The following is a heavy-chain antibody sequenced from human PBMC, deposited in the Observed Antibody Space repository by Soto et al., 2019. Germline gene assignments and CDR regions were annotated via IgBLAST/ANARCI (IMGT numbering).Heavy chain of an antibody. CDR1: GGSISSYY. Sequence: PSETLSLTCTVSGGSISSYYWSWIRQPAGKGLEWIGRIYTSGSTNYNPSLKSRVTMSVDTSKNQFSLKLSSVTAADTAVYYCARDLGNDFWSGYYLESPMRWLDPWGQGTLVTVYS. J-gene: IGHJ5*02. D-gene: IGHD3-3*01. CDR3: ARDLGNDFWSGYYLESPMRWLDP. CDR2: IYTSGST. V-gene: IGHV4-4*07.